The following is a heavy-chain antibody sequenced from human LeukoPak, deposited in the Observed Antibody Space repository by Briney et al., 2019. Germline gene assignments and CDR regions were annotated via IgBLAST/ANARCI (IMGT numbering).Heavy chain of an antibody. CDR1: GFTFSNAW. CDR2: MKSKNDGGTT. CDR3: TTQPYSYGIFFDY. J-gene: IGHJ4*02. Sequence: GGALTLSCAASGFTFSNAWMSWGRQAPGKGLEWVGRMKSKNDGGTTDYAAPVKGSFTISRDDSKNTLYLQMNSLKTEDTAVYYCTTQPYSYGIFFDYWGQGTLVTVSS. V-gene: IGHV3-15*01. D-gene: IGHD5-18*01.